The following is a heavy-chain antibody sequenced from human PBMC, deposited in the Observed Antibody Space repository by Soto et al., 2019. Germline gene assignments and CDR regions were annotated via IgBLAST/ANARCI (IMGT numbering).Heavy chain of an antibody. D-gene: IGHD3-10*02. CDR2: INPKFGDT. Sequence: QVQLVQSGAEVKEPGDSVRVSCEGSGYTFTGYHIHWVRQAPGHGLEWMGWINPKFGDTTYAQDFQGRVSMTRDMSISTVYMELSRLTSDDTAIYYCARNMDYYYGRGSGNGHGVWGQGTTVTVFS. V-gene: IGHV1-2*02. CDR1: GYTFTGYH. J-gene: IGHJ6*02. CDR3: ARNMDYYYGRGSGNGHGV.